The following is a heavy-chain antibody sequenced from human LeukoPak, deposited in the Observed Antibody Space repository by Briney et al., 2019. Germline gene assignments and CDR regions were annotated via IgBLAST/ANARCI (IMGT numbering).Heavy chain of an antibody. CDR1: GFTFSTYA. Sequence: GGSLRLSCAASGFTFSTYAMHWVRQAPGKGLEWVANIKQDGSEKYYVDSVKGRFTISRDNAKNSLYLQVNSLRAEDTAAYFCARVRGGEYSSSSGGFDYWGQGTLVTVSS. D-gene: IGHD6-6*01. CDR2: IKQDGSEK. J-gene: IGHJ4*02. V-gene: IGHV3-7*01. CDR3: ARVRGGEYSSSSGGFDY.